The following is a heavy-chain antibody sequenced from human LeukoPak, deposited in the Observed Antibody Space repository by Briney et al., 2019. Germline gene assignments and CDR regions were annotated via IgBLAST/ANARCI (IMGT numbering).Heavy chain of an antibody. V-gene: IGHV3-23*01. Sequence: GGSLRLSCTASGFTFSAYAMMWVRQAPGKGPEWVSAIRGGGGSAFYADSVKGRFTISRDNSKNTLYLQMNSLRAEDTAVYYCAKYPPVRYFDWYYFDYWGQGTLVTVSS. CDR1: GFTFSAYA. CDR2: IRGGGGSA. CDR3: AKYPPVRYFDWYYFDY. J-gene: IGHJ4*02. D-gene: IGHD3-9*01.